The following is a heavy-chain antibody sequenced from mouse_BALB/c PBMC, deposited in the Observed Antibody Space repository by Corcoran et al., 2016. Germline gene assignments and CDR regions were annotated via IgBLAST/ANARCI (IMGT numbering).Heavy chain of an antibody. CDR2: INPYNDGT. Sequence: EVQLQQSGPELVKPGASVKMSCKASGYTFTSYVMHWVKQKPGQGLEWIGYINPYNDGTKYNEKFKGKATLTSDKSSSTAYMELSSLTSEDSAVYYGEREGRRGYFDVWGAGTTVTVSS. CDR3: EREGRRGYFDV. CDR1: GYTFTSYV. V-gene: IGHV1S136*01. J-gene: IGHJ1*01.